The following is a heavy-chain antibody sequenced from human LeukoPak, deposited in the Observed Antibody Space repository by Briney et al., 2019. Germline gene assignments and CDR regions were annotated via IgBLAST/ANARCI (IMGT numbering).Heavy chain of an antibody. Sequence: SETLSLTCVVSDYSITSGYYWGWVRQPPGKGLDWIGSIYYGDTTHYNPSLKSRVTISVETSKNQFSLSLSSVTAAETAVYYCARDPSFDYWGQGTLVTVSS. CDR2: IYYGDTT. V-gene: IGHV4-38-2*02. J-gene: IGHJ4*02. CDR3: ARDPSFDY. CDR1: DYSITSGYY.